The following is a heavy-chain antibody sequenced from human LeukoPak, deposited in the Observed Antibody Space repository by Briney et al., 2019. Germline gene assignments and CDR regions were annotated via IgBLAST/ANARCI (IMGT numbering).Heavy chain of an antibody. V-gene: IGHV3-49*04. CDR1: GFTFGDYA. Sequence: GGSLRLSCTVSGFTFGDYAMSWVRQAPGKGLEWVGFIRGKAYGGTTEYAASVKGRFTISRDDSKSIAYLEVNSLKTEDTAVYFCTRKIIGDDAFDIWGQGTMVTVSS. CDR3: TRKIIGDDAFDI. D-gene: IGHD2-21*01. CDR2: IRGKAYGGTT. J-gene: IGHJ3*02.